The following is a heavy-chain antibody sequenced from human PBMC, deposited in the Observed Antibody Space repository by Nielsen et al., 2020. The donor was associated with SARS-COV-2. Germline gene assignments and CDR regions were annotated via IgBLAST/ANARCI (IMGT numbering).Heavy chain of an antibody. V-gene: IGHV1-18*01. CDR3: ARDRVTLLRGVYWFDP. Sequence: ASVKVSCKASGYSFTSYGISWVRQARGQGPEWMGWMSAYNGKTKYAQNFQGRVTMTIDTSTNTAYLYLASLRSDDTAVYYCARDRVTLLRGVYWFDPWGQGTLVTVSS. CDR1: GYSFTSYG. J-gene: IGHJ5*02. D-gene: IGHD3-10*01. CDR2: MSAYNGKT.